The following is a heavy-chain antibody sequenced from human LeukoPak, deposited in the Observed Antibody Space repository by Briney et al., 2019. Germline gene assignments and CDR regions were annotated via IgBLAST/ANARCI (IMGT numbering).Heavy chain of an antibody. V-gene: IGHV4-30-4*08. CDR3: ARDRGSFGSGSYYVYYYYYMDV. Sequence: SETLSLTCTVSGGSIGSGDYYWSWIRQPPGKGLEWIGYIYYSGSTYYNPSLKSRVTISVDTSKNQFSLKLSSVTAADTAVYYCARDRGSFGSGSYYVYYYYYMDVWGKGTTVTVSS. CDR1: GGSIGSGDYY. D-gene: IGHD3-10*01. CDR2: IYYSGST. J-gene: IGHJ6*03.